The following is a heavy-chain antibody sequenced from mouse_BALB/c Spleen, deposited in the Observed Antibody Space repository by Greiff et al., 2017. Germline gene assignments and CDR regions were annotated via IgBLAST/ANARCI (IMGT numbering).Heavy chain of an antibody. J-gene: IGHJ4*01. Sequence: QVQLQQPGAELVKPGASVKLSCKASGYTFTSYWMHWVKQRPGQGLEWIGEINPSNGRTNYNEKFKSKATLTVDKSSSTAYMQLSSLTSEDSAVYYCARSYYGSSPYYYAMDYWGQGTSVTVSS. D-gene: IGHD1-1*01. V-gene: IGHV1S81*02. CDR3: ARSYYGSSPYYYAMDY. CDR1: GYTFTSYW. CDR2: INPSNGRT.